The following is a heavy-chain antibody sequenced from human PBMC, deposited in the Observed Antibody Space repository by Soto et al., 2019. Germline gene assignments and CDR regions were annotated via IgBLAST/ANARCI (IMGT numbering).Heavy chain of an antibody. D-gene: IGHD3-10*01. CDR3: ARGGHLVRGVIRVNGPLFDY. V-gene: IGHV4-34*01. CDR1: GGSFSGYY. Sequence: SETLSLTCAVYGGSFSGYYWSWIRQPPGKGLEWIGEINHSGSTNYNPSLKSRVTISVDTSKNQFSLKLSSVTAADTAVYYCARGGHLVRGVIRVNGPLFDYWGQGTLVTVSS. CDR2: INHSGST. J-gene: IGHJ4*02.